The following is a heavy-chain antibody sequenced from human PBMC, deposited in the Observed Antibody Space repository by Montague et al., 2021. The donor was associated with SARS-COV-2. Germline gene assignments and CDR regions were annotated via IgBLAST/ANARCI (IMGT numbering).Heavy chain of an antibody. CDR1: GGSISSGTYS. J-gene: IGHJ4*02. V-gene: IGHV4-30-2*01. D-gene: IGHD4-17*01. Sequence: TLSLTCAVSGGSISSGTYSWSWIRQPPGKGLEWIGYIYHSGDTYYNPSLKSRVTISVDRSKNQFSLRLSFVTAADTAVYYCARGGGYSDLHYFDYWGQGTLVTVSS. CDR2: IYHSGDT. CDR3: ARGGGYSDLHYFDY.